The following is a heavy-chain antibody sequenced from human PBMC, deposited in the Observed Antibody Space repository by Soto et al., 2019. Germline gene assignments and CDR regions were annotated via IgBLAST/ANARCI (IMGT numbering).Heavy chain of an antibody. Sequence: QLRLQESGPGLVKPSETLSLTCAVSGASISRTGFHWGWIRQPPGQGLEWIGSIYEAGTTFYNSSLQGRVTISADTSKNHFPLQLDSVTAADTAVYYCARRGSGHTFDYWGQATLVTVS. CDR3: ARRGSGHTFDY. D-gene: IGHD3-10*01. V-gene: IGHV4-39*02. CDR2: IYEAGTT. J-gene: IGHJ4*02. CDR1: GASISRTGFH.